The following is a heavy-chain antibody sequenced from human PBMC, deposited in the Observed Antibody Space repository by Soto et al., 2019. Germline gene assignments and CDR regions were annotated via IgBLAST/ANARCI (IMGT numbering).Heavy chain of an antibody. CDR2: ISGSGGST. V-gene: IGHV3-23*01. CDR1: GFTFSSYA. Sequence: PGGSLRLSCAASGFTFSSYAMSWIRQAPGKGLEWVSAISGSGGSTYYADSVKGRFTISRDNSKNTLYLQMNSLRAEDTAVYYCAKVGLYSRVVVIANHYTHYFDYWGQGTLVTVSS. D-gene: IGHD2-21*01. J-gene: IGHJ4*02. CDR3: AKVGLYSRVVVIANHYTHYFDY.